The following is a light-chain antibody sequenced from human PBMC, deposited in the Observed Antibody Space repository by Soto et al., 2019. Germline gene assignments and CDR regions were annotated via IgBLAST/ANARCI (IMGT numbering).Light chain of an antibody. CDR3: SSYSSSSTLYV. CDR1: SSDVGGYNY. V-gene: IGLV2-14*01. Sequence: QSALAQPASVSGSPGQSITISCTGTSSDVGGYNYVSWYQQHPGKAPKLMIYEVSNRPSGVSNRFSGSKSGNTASLTISGLQAGDEADYYCSSYSSSSTLYVLGTGTKVTVL. J-gene: IGLJ1*01. CDR2: EVS.